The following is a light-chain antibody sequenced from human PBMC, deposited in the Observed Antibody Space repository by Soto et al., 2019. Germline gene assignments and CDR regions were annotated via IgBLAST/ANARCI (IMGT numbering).Light chain of an antibody. Sequence: QSVLTQPPSVSGAPGQTVTISCTGSSSNIGAGFDVHWYQQVPGTAPKLVLYSNTARPSGVPDRFSGSRSGSSGSLAITGLQPEDEADYYCLLYYGGAWVFGGGTKLTVL. CDR2: SNT. CDR3: LLYYGGAWV. CDR1: SSNIGAGFD. V-gene: IGLV1-40*01. J-gene: IGLJ3*02.